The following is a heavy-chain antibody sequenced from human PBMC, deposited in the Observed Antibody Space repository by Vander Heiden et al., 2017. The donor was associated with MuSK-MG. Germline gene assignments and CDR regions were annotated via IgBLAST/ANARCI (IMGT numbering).Heavy chain of an antibody. V-gene: IGHV1-2*02. Sequence: QVQLVQSGAEVKKPGASVKVSCKASGYTFTGYYMHWVRQAPGQGLEWMGWINPNSGGTNYAQKFQGRVTMTRDTSISTAYMELSRLRSDDTAVYYCARESLMGGGNFGELLVAYYYYGMDVWGQGTTVTVSS. J-gene: IGHJ6*02. CDR2: INPNSGGT. CDR1: GYTFTGYY. CDR3: ARESLMGGGNFGELLVAYYYYGMDV. D-gene: IGHD3-10*01.